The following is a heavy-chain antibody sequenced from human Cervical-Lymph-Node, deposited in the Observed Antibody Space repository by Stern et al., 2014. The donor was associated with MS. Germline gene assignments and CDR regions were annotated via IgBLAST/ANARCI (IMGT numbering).Heavy chain of an antibody. CDR3: ARIMATAAY. D-gene: IGHD2-21*02. CDR1: GFTFNSYW. Sequence: EMQLVESGGGLVQPGESLKLSCAVSGFTFNSYWMSWVRQAPGKGLEWVANTNEDGSQRHYVDSVKGQFTISSDNTRTTLYLQMNNLRDDDTAVYYCARIMATAAYWGQGALVIVSA. V-gene: IGHV3-7*01. J-gene: IGHJ4*02. CDR2: TNEDGSQR.